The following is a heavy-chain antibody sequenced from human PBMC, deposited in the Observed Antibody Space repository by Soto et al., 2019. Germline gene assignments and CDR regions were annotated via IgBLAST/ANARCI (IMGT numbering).Heavy chain of an antibody. V-gene: IGHV3-48*02. CDR1: GVTFSSYS. Sequence: GGSLRLSCAASGVTFSSYSMNWVRQAPGKGLEWVSYISSSSSTIYYADSVKGRFTISRDNAKNSLYLQMNSLRDEDTAVYYCARVYYDFWSGYLDYWGQGTLVTVSS. CDR3: ARVYYDFWSGYLDY. J-gene: IGHJ4*02. D-gene: IGHD3-3*01. CDR2: ISSSSSTI.